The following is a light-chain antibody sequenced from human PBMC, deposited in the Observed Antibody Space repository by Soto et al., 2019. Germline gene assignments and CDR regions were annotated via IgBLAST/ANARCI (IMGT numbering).Light chain of an antibody. V-gene: IGLV2-11*01. Sequence: QSALTQPRSVSGSPGQSVTISCTGTSSDVGSYNYVSWYQQHPGKAPKLMIYDVNKRPSGVPDRFSGSKSGNTASLIISGLQAEDEADYYCCSYAGSYTFVFGTGTKLTVL. J-gene: IGLJ1*01. CDR3: CSYAGSYTFV. CDR1: SSDVGSYNY. CDR2: DVN.